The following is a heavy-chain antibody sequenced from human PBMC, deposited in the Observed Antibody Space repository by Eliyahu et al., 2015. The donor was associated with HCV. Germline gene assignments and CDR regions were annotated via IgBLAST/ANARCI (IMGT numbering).Heavy chain of an antibody. Sequence: QIQLVQSGAEVKKPGASVMVSCKASGYAFINYYIXWXRQAPXQGLEWVGLINPAGGSTTYAQKFQGRVTMTSDTSTSTVHMDLSSLRSEDTAVYYCARVLAAAYAMDVWGQGTTVTVSS. J-gene: IGHJ6*02. CDR1: GYAFINYY. V-gene: IGHV1-46*01. CDR2: INPAGGST. D-gene: IGHD6-13*01. CDR3: ARVLAAAYAMDV.